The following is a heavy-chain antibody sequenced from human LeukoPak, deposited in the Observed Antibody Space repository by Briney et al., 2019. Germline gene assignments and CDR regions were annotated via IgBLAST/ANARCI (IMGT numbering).Heavy chain of an antibody. V-gene: IGHV4-39*01. CDR1: GGSISSSRDY. CDR3: ARGLRGYSYGYYGY. Sequence: SETLSLTCTVSGGSISSSRDYWAWLRQPPGKGLEWIANIYYSGSTYYSPSLKSRVTISVDTSKNQFSLKLSSVTAADTAVYYCARGLRGYSYGYYGYWGQGTLVTVSS. CDR2: IYYSGST. J-gene: IGHJ4*02. D-gene: IGHD5-18*01.